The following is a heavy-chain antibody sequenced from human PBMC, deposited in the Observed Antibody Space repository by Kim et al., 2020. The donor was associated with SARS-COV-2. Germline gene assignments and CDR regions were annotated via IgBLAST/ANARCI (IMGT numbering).Heavy chain of an antibody. Sequence: SVKVSCKASGFTFTSSAVQWVRQARGQRLEWIGWIVVGSGNTNYAQKFQERVTITRDMSTSTAYMELSSLRSEDTAVYYCAADPSLRYGDYGDWGQGTLVTVSS. CDR1: GFTFTSSA. J-gene: IGHJ4*02. V-gene: IGHV1-58*01. CDR2: IVVGSGNT. D-gene: IGHD4-17*01. CDR3: AADPSLRYGDYGD.